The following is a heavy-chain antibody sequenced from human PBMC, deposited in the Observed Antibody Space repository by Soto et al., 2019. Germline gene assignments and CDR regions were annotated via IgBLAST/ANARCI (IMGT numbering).Heavy chain of an antibody. CDR1: GGSISSRNW. CDR2: IYHNGGA. J-gene: IGHJ5*02. Sequence: QVQLQESGPGLVKPSGTLYLTCTVCGGSISSRNWWSWVRQPPGKGLEWIGEIYHNGGANSNPSLKSRVTISVDKSKNQFSLKLTSVTAADTAVYFCARVSRDPDWFAPWGQGALVTVSS. V-gene: IGHV4-4*02. CDR3: ARVSRDPDWFAP.